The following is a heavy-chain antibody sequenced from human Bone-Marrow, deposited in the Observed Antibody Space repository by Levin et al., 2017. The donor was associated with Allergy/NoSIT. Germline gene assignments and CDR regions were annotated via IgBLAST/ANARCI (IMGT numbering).Heavy chain of an antibody. D-gene: IGHD3-22*01. CDR3: ARGHYYDSSGFLYYYGMDV. Sequence: GGSLRLSCAASGFTFSSYWMSWVRQAPGKGLEWVANIKQDGSEKYYVDSVKGRFTISRDNAKNSLYLQMNSLRAEDTAVYYCARGHYYDSSGFLYYYGMDVWGQGTTVTVSS. CDR2: IKQDGSEK. J-gene: IGHJ6*02. CDR1: GFTFSSYW. V-gene: IGHV3-7*01.